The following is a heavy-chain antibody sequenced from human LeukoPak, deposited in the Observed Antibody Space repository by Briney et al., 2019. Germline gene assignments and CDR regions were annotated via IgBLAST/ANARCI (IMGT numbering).Heavy chain of an antibody. CDR3: ARGFIITIFGVVTTQNWFDP. D-gene: IGHD3-3*01. Sequence: ASVKVSCKASGGTFSSYAISWVRQAPGQGLEWMGWISAYNGNTNYAQKLQGRVTMTTDTSTSTAYMELRSLRSDDTAVYYCARGFIITIFGVVTTQNWFDPWGQGTLVTVSS. J-gene: IGHJ5*02. V-gene: IGHV1-18*01. CDR1: GGTFSSYA. CDR2: ISAYNGNT.